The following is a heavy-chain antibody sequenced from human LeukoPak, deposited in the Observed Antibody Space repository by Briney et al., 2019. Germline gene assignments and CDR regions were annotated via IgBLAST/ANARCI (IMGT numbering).Heavy chain of an antibody. V-gene: IGHV3-21*01. CDR3: ARQLVYGDYYFDY. D-gene: IGHD4-17*01. CDR2: ISSTSTYI. CDR1: GFTFSSYS. J-gene: IGHJ4*02. Sequence: PGGSLRLSCAASGFTFSSYSLTWVRQAPGKGLEWVSSISSTSTYIYYADSMKGRFTISRDNAKNSLFLQMNSLRAEDTAVYFCARQLVYGDYYFDYWGQGTLVTVSS.